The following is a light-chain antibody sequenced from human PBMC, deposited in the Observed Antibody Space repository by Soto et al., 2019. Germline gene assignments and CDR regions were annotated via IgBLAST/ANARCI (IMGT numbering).Light chain of an antibody. J-gene: IGLJ2*01. CDR3: SSHAGSNLVV. CDR1: SSDVGGYNY. CDR2: EVN. Sequence: QSALTQPPSASGSPGQSVTISCTGTSSDVGGYNYVSWYQQHPGKAPKLLIYEVNKRPSGVPDRFSGSKSGNTASLTVSGLQVEDEADYYCSSHAGSNLVVFGGGTKLTVL. V-gene: IGLV2-8*01.